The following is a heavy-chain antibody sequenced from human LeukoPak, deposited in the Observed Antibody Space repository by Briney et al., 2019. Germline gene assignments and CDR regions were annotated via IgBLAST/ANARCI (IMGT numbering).Heavy chain of an antibody. J-gene: IGHJ6*02. Sequence: PSETLSLTCAVYGGSFSGYYWSWIRQPPGKGLEWIGEINHSGSPNYNPSLKSRVPISVETSKNQFSLKLSSVTAADTAVYYCARDVGMSLCRVEYGDYLRGNGMDVWGQGTTVTVSS. CDR2: INHSGSP. CDR1: GGSFSGYY. CDR3: ARDVGMSLCRVEYGDYLRGNGMDV. V-gene: IGHV4-34*01. D-gene: IGHD4-17*01.